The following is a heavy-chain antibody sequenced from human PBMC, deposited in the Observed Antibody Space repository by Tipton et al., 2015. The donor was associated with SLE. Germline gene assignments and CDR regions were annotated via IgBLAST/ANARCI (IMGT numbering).Heavy chain of an antibody. CDR1: GGSISGYY. J-gene: IGHJ4*02. Sequence: TLSLTCTVSGGSISGYYWSWVRQPAGKGLEWSGRIYTSASTIYNPSLKSRVTLSSDTSKNQFSLRVRSVTAADTAVYYCARGGGSYYDYWGQGTLVTVSS. CDR3: ARGGGSYYDY. V-gene: IGHV4-4*07. CDR2: IYTSAST. D-gene: IGHD1-26*01.